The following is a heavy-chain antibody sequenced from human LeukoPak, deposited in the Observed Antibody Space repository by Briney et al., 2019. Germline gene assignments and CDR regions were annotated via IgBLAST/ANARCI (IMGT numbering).Heavy chain of an antibody. V-gene: IGHV3-7*01. CDR1: GFTFSSYW. Sequence: GGSLRLSCAASGFTFSSYWMSWVRQAPGKGLEWVANIKQDGSEKYYVDSVKGRFTISRDNAKNSLYLQMNSLRAEDTAVYYCARDGQPLLSGFDYWGQGTLVTVSS. CDR3: ARDGQPLLSGFDY. J-gene: IGHJ4*02. D-gene: IGHD2-21*02. CDR2: IKQDGSEK.